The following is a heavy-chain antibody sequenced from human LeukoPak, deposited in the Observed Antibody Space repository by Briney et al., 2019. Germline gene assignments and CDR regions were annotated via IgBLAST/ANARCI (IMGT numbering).Heavy chain of an antibody. Sequence: RSGGSLRLSCAASGFSFSSYGMHWVRQAPGKGLEWVAVISYDGSNKYYADSVKGRFTISRDNSKNTLYVQMNSLRAEDTAVYYCAKDRGFGVFFQYYFDYWGQGTLVTVSS. CDR2: ISYDGSNK. J-gene: IGHJ4*02. V-gene: IGHV3-30*18. CDR1: GFSFSSYG. CDR3: AKDRGFGVFFQYYFDY. D-gene: IGHD3-10*01.